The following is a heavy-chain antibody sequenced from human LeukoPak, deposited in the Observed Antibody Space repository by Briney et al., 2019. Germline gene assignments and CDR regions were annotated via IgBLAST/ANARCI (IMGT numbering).Heavy chain of an antibody. CDR2: ISGDGDNI. V-gene: IGHV3-43*02. CDR3: AKDYDRTGYYFDY. J-gene: IGHJ4*02. Sequence: GGSLRLSCAASGFNFDDYAMHWVRQAPGKGLEWVSLISGDGDNIYYADSVKGRFTIARDNSENSLYLHMNSLGTEDTAIYYCAKDYDRTGYYFDYWGQGTLVTVSS. D-gene: IGHD3-22*01. CDR1: GFNFDDYA.